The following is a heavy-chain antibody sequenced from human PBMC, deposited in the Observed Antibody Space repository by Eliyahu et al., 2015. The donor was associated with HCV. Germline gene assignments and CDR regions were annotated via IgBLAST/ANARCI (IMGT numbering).Heavy chain of an antibody. V-gene: IGHV4-39*02. CDR2: IXYDGNT. CDR3: ARAIAGTGLGHYFDY. D-gene: IGHD1-20*01. Sequence: QLLLQESGPGLVKPSETLSLTCTXSGXSXXGGXYFWGWIXQPPGKGLXWXGGIXYDGNTYYNPSLKSRVTISVDTPKNHFSLKLSSVTAADTAAYYCARAIAGTGLGHYFDYWGQGTLVTVSS. J-gene: IGHJ4*02. CDR1: GXSXXGGXYF.